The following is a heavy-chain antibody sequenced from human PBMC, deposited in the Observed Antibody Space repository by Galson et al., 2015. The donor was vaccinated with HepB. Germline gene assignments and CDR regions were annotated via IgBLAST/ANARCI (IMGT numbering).Heavy chain of an antibody. CDR2: ISSSSSYT. CDR3: ARGTSTVAGRRGLDY. V-gene: IGHV3-11*05. J-gene: IGHJ4*02. Sequence: SLRLSCAASGFTFSDYYMSWIRQAPGKGLEWVSYISSSSSYTNYADSVKGRFTISRDNAKNSLYLQMNSLRAEDTAVYYCARGTSTVAGRRGLDYWGQGTLVTVSS. CDR1: GFTFSDYY. D-gene: IGHD6-19*01.